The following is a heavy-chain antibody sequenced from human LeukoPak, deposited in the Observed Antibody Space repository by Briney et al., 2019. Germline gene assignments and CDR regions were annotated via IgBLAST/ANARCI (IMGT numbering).Heavy chain of an antibody. CDR1: GGSISSGSYY. CDR2: IYTSGST. J-gene: IGHJ4*02. CDR3: AREGDSSSYYFDY. Sequence: PSQTLSLTCTVSGGSISSGSYYWSWIRQPAGKGLEWIGRIYTSGSTNYNPSLKSRVTISVDTSKNQFSLKLSSVTAADTAVYYCAREGDSSSYYFDYWGQGTLVTVSS. D-gene: IGHD6-6*01. V-gene: IGHV4-61*02.